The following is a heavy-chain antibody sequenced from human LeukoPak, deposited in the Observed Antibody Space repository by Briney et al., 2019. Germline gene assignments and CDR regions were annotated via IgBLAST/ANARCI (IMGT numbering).Heavy chain of an antibody. CDR3: ARAAYSSSWYYYYYYMDV. J-gene: IGHJ6*03. Sequence: PGGSLRLSCAASGFTFSDYYMSWIRQAPGKGLEWVSYISSSGSTIYYADSVKGRFTISRDNAKNSLYLQMNSLRAEDTAVYYCARAAYSSSWYYYYYYMDVWGKGTTVTVSS. D-gene: IGHD6-13*01. V-gene: IGHV3-11*04. CDR2: ISSSGSTI. CDR1: GFTFSDYY.